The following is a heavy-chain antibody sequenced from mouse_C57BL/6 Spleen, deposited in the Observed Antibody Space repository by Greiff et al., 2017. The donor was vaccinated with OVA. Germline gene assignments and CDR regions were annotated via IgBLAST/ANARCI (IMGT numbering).Heavy chain of an antibody. V-gene: IGHV2-2*01. D-gene: IGHD2-5*01. CDR1: GFSLTSYG. J-gene: IGHJ3*01. CDR2: IWSGGST. Sequence: VQLQQSGPGLVQPSQSLSITCTVSGFSLTSYGVHWVRPSPGKGLEWLGVIWSGGSTDYNAAFISRLSISKDNSKSQVFFKMNSLQADDTAIYYCARNSNYWFAYWGQGTLVTVSA. CDR3: ARNSNYWFAY.